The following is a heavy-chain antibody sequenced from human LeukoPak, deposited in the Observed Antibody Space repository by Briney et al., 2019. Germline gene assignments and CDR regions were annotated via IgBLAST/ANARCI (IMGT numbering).Heavy chain of an antibody. CDR2: ISAYNGNT. Sequence: ASVKVSCKASGYTLTSYGISWVRQAPGQGLEWMGWISAYNGNTNYAQKLQGRVTMTTDTSTSTAYMELRSLRSDDTAVYYCARSPSDYGLKQVDYWGQGTLVTVSS. V-gene: IGHV1-18*01. CDR3: ARSPSDYGLKQVDY. D-gene: IGHD4-17*01. CDR1: GYTLTSYG. J-gene: IGHJ4*02.